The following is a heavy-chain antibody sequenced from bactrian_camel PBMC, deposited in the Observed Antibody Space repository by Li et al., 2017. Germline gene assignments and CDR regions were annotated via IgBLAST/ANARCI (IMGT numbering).Heavy chain of an antibody. V-gene: IGHV3S6*01. CDR2: IYSDGGTT. CDR1: GFTVSSDYY. CDR3: AIDYGSHGGSWCGAPANY. Sequence: HVQLVESGGGLVQPGGSLRLSCAAFGFTVSSDYYITWVRQAPEKGLEWVAGIYSDGGTTCYPDSAKGRFTVSRDKLKDTLYLQMNYLKPEDTAVYYCAIDYGSHGGSWCGAPANYWGQGTQVTVS. D-gene: IGHD6*01. J-gene: IGHJ4*01.